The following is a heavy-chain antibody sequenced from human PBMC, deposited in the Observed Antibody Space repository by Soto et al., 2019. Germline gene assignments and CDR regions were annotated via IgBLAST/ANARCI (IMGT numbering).Heavy chain of an antibody. J-gene: IGHJ4*01. D-gene: IGHD4-17*01. Sequence: ASVKASCKASGYTFTSYAISWVRQAPGQGPEWMGWISGYNGNTNYARNLQGRVTMTTDTSTSTAYMEVRSLRSDDTAVYYCARDSTVTTNYFDSWGHGTLVTVSS. V-gene: IGHV1-18*01. CDR1: GYTFTSYA. CDR2: ISGYNGNT. CDR3: ARDSTVTTNYFDS.